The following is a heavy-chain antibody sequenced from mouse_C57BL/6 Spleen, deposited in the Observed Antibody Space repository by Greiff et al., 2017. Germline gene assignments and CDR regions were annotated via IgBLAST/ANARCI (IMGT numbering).Heavy chain of an antibody. CDR1: GYTFTSYW. CDR3: ALRRGAWFAY. J-gene: IGHJ3*01. V-gene: IGHV1-64*01. CDR2: IHPNSGST. D-gene: IGHD2-12*01. Sequence: QVQLQQPGAELVKPGASVKLSCKASGYTFTSYWMHWVKQRPGQGLEWIGMIHPNSGSTNYNEKFKSKATLTVDKASSTAYMQLSSLTSEDSAVYYCALRRGAWFAYWGQGTLVTVSA.